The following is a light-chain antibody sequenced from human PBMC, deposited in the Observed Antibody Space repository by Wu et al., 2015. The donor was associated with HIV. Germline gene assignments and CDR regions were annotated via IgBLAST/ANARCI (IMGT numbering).Light chain of an antibody. Sequence: MLMTQSPATLSVSPGDRATLSCRASKSVDSDVVWYQQKPGQAPKIIIYGASTRATGIPARFSGRGSGTEFTLTISGVQSEDFAVYICQQYNEWPAFGQGPRWKSN. J-gene: IGKJ1*01. CDR1: KSVDSD. CDR3: QQYNEWPA. CDR2: GAS. V-gene: IGKV3-15*01.